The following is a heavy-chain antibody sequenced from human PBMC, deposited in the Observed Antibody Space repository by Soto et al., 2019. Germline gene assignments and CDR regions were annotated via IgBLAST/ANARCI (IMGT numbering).Heavy chain of an antibody. J-gene: IGHJ6*03. CDR2: IYPGDSDT. CDR3: VRRASFMTTNYYMDV. D-gene: IGHD4-17*01. Sequence: GESLKISCKGSGYSFTSYWIGWVRQMPGKGLEWMGIIYPGDSDTRYSPSFQGQVTISADKSISTAYLQWSSLKASDTAMYYCVRRASFMTTNYYMDVWGKGTTVTVSS. CDR1: GYSFTSYW. V-gene: IGHV5-51*01.